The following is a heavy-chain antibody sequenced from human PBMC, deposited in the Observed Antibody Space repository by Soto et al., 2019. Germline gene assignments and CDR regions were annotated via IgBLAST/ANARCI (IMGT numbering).Heavy chain of an antibody. Sequence: EVQLLESGGGLVQPGGSLRLSCAASGFTFSNYAMTWVRQDPGKGLEWVSVITGSGGGTYFVDSVKGRFTISRDNSKNTEYLQMNSLRAEDTALYYCAKRPLTAAGFDYWGQGTLVTISS. J-gene: IGHJ4*02. D-gene: IGHD6-13*01. V-gene: IGHV3-23*01. CDR3: AKRPLTAAGFDY. CDR1: GFTFSNYA. CDR2: ITGSGGGT.